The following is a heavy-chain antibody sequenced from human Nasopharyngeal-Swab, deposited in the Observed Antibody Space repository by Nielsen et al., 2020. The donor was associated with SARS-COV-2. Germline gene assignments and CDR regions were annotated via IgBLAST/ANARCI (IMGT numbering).Heavy chain of an antibody. CDR2: ISGDGGST. J-gene: IGHJ4*02. D-gene: IGHD3-3*01. CDR1: GFTFDDYA. CDR3: AKDMKALGYDFWSGPLDY. V-gene: IGHV3-43*02. Sequence: GGSLRLSCAASGFTFDDYAMHWVRQAPGKGLEWVSLISGDGGSTYYADSVKGRFTIPRDNSKNSLYLQMNSLRTEDTALYYCAKDMKALGYDFWSGPLDYWGQGTLVTVSS.